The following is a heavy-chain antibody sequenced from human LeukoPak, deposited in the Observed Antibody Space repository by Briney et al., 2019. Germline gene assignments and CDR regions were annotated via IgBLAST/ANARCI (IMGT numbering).Heavy chain of an antibody. CDR3: ARLGGITIFSY. CDR2: ISLTGRT. CDR1: GGSISSTNW. Sequence: SETLSLTCGVSGGSISSTNWWSWVRQPPGQGLEWIGEISLTGRTNYNPSLNSRVTMSLDESKNQLSLKLSSVTAADTAVYYCARLGGITIFSYWGQGTLVTVSS. D-gene: IGHD3-9*01. V-gene: IGHV4-4*02. J-gene: IGHJ4*02.